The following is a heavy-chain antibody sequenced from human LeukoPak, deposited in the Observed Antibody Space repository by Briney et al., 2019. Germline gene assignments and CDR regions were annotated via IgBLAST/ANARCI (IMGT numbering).Heavy chain of an antibody. D-gene: IGHD4-17*01. J-gene: IGHJ4*02. CDR3: ARGRDYGDYFDY. V-gene: IGHV4-4*07. CDR1: GGSISSYY. CDR2: IYTSGST. Sequence: SETLSLTCNVSGGSISSYYWSWIRQPAGKGLEWIGRIYTSGSTNYGPSLKSRVTMSVDTSKNQFSLKLSSVTAADTAVYYCARGRDYGDYFDYWGQGTLVTVSS.